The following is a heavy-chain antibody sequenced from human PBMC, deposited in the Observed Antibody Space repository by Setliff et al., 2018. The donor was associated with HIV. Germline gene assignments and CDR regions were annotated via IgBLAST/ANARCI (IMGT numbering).Heavy chain of an antibody. J-gene: IGHJ4*02. D-gene: IGHD3-9*01. Sequence: PSETLSLTCTVSGGSISSTSYYWGWIRQPPGTGLEWIGSISSSGNTYYNPSLKSRVTTSVDTHKNQLSLKLNSVTAADTAVYYCAKKIGRYFDIFDNWGQGTLVTVSS. CDR2: ISSSGNT. CDR3: AKKIGRYFDIFDN. CDR1: GGSISSTSYY. V-gene: IGHV4-39*01.